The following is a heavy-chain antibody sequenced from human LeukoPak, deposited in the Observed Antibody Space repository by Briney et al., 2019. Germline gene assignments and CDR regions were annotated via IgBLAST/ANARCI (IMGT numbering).Heavy chain of an antibody. CDR3: AKAGIGSSSAHYYYYGMDV. CDR1: GFTFDDYA. J-gene: IGHJ6*02. D-gene: IGHD6-6*01. V-gene: IGHV3-9*01. Sequence: GGSLRLSCAASGFTFDDYAMHWDRQAPGKGLEWVSGISWNSGSIGYADSVKGRFTISRDNAKNSLYLQMNSLRAEDTALYYCAKAGIGSSSAHYYYYGMDVWGQGTTVTVSS. CDR2: ISWNSGSI.